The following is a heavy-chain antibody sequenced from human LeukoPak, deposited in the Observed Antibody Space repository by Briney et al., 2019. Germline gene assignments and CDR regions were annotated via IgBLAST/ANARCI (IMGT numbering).Heavy chain of an antibody. CDR1: GFTFSSCW. CDR3: ARDSVYGDYYFDY. V-gene: IGHV3-74*01. D-gene: IGHD4-17*01. Sequence: HPGGSLRLSCAASGFTFSSCWMHWVRQAAGKGLVWVSRINSDGSSTSYADSVKGRFTISRDNAKNTLYLQMNSLRAEDTAVYYCARDSVYGDYYFDYWGQGTLVTVSS. CDR2: INSDGSST. J-gene: IGHJ4*02.